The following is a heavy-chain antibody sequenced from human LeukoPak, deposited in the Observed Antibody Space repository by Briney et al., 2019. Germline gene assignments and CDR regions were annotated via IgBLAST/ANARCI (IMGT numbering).Heavy chain of an antibody. CDR2: ISSSSSYI. Sequence: GGSLRLSCAASGFTFSSYSMNWVRQAPGKGLEWVSSISSSSSYIYYADSVKGRFTISRDNAKNSLYLQMNSLRAEDTAVYYCARDRVATNLVIFWYFDLWGRGTLVTVSS. CDR1: GFTFSSYS. D-gene: IGHD2-21*01. J-gene: IGHJ2*01. CDR3: ARDRVATNLVIFWYFDL. V-gene: IGHV3-21*01.